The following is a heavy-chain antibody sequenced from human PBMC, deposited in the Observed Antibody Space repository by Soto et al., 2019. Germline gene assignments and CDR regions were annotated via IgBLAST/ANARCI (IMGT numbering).Heavy chain of an antibody. V-gene: IGHV1-3*01. CDR2: INAGNGNT. Sequence: GASVKVSCTTSGGTFSSYAISWVRQAPGQRLEWMGWINAGNGNTKYSQKFQGRVTITRDTSASTAYMELSSLRSEDTAVYYCARGGSLYWYFDLWGRGTLVTVSS. CDR1: GGTFSSYA. D-gene: IGHD1-26*01. J-gene: IGHJ2*01. CDR3: ARGGSLYWYFDL.